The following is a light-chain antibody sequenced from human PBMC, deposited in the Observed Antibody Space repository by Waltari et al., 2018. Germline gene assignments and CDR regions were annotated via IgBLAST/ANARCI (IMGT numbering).Light chain of an antibody. CDR2: RAS. J-gene: IGKJ1*01. Sequence: EIVLPQSPGTASLSPGARVTLSCRASQTVGSSSLAWYQQKPGQAPRLVIYRASRRATGIPDRFSGSGSGTDFSLTISRLEPEDFAVYYCQQHGTLPATFGQGTKVEIK. CDR1: QTVGSSS. CDR3: QQHGTLPAT. V-gene: IGKV3-20*01.